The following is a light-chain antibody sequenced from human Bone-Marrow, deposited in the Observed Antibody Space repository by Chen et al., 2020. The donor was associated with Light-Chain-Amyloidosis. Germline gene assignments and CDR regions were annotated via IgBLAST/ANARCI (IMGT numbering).Light chain of an antibody. Sequence: SYVLTQPSSVSVAPGQTATIACGGNNIGSTSVHGYQQTPGQAPLLVVYDASDRPSGIPERLSGSNTGNTATLTIRRVEAGDGADYYCQVWDRSSDRPVFGGGTKLTVL. CDR2: DAS. V-gene: IGLV3-21*02. CDR3: QVWDRSSDRPV. CDR1: NIGSTS. J-gene: IGLJ3*02.